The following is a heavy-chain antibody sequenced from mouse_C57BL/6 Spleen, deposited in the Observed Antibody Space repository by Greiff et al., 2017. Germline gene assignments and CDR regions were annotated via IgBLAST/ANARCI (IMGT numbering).Heavy chain of an antibody. D-gene: IGHD1-1*01. Sequence: EVQVVESGGDLVKPGGSLKLSCAASGFTFSSYGMSWVRQTPDKRLEWVATISSGGSYTYYPDSVKGRFTISRDNAKNTLYLQMSSLKSEDTAMYYCARLGGSSPYAMDYWGQGTSVTVSS. CDR1: GFTFSSYG. V-gene: IGHV5-6*01. J-gene: IGHJ4*01. CDR3: ARLGGSSPYAMDY. CDR2: ISSGGSYT.